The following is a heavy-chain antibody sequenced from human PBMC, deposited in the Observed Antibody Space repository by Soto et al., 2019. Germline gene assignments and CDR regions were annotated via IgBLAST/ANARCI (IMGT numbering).Heavy chain of an antibody. CDR2: IYHSGNT. J-gene: IGHJ4*02. CDR1: GGSISSDNW. V-gene: IGHV4-4*02. CDR3: ARTGWNYPLDY. Sequence: SETLSLTCSFSGGSISSDNWWSWVRQTPGMGLEWIGEIYHSGNTNYNPSLKSRVSISVDTSKNQFSLKLNSVTAADTAVYYCARTGWNYPLDYWGQGTLVTVSS. D-gene: IGHD1-7*01.